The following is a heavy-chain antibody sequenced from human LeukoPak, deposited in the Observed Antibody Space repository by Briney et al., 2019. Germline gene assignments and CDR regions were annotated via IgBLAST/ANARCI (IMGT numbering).Heavy chain of an antibody. Sequence: GASVKVSCKASGGTFSSYAISWVRQAPGQGLEWMGGIIPIFGTANYAQKFQGRVTITADESTSTAYMELSSLRSEDTAVYYCAREARYGSGRLNDAFDIWGQGTMVTVSS. CDR2: IIPIFGTA. J-gene: IGHJ3*02. CDR3: AREARYGSGRLNDAFDI. CDR1: GGTFSSYA. V-gene: IGHV1-69*01. D-gene: IGHD3-10*01.